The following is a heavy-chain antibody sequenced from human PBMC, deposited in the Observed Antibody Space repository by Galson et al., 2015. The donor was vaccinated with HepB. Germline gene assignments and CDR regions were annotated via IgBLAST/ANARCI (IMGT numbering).Heavy chain of an antibody. CDR2: ISGYNGYT. D-gene: IGHD2-15*01. J-gene: IGHJ4*02. CDR3: ARDPTLVDVTVEVAAPDN. CDR1: GYTFTSYG. V-gene: IGHV1-18*01. Sequence: SVKVSCKASGYTFTSYGISWVRQAPGQGLEWMGYISGYNGYTKYAQKLQGRVTLTTDTSTTTAYMELRSLRSADTAVYYCARDPTLVDVTVEVAAPDNWGQGTLVTVSS.